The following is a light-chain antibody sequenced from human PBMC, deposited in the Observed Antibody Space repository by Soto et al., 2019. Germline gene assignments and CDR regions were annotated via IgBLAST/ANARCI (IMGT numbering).Light chain of an antibody. CDR1: SSDISDYDF. J-gene: IGLJ3*02. CDR2: EVT. V-gene: IGLV2-8*01. CDR3: SSFAGSNNLM. Sequence: QSVLTQPPSTSGSPGQSVTISCTGTSSDISDYDFVSWYQQHPGKAPKLIIYEVTKRPSGVPDRFSGSKSDNTASLTVSGHQAEDEAVYHCSSFAGSNNLMFGGGTQLTVL.